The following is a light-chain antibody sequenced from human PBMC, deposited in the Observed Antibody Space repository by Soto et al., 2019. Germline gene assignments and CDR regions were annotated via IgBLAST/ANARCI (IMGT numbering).Light chain of an antibody. CDR1: QSVSSY. CDR3: QQRSNWPGT. J-gene: IGKJ1*01. Sequence: EIVLTQSPGTRSFSPGETATLSCRASQSVSSYLAWYQQKPGQAPRLLIYDASNRATGIPARFSGSGSGTDFTLTISSLEPEDFAVYYCQQRSNWPGTFGQGTTVDIK. CDR2: DAS. V-gene: IGKV3-11*01.